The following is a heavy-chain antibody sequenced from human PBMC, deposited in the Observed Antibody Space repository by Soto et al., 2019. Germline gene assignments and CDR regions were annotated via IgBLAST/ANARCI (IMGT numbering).Heavy chain of an antibody. CDR3: AREGCISTSCYPPYYYYGMDV. D-gene: IGHD2-2*01. J-gene: IGHJ6*02. V-gene: IGHV4-59*01. Sequence: SETLSLTCTVSGGSISSYYWCWIRQPPGKGLEWIGYIYYSGSTNYNPSLKSRVTISVDTSKNQFSLKLSSVTAADTAVYYCAREGCISTSCYPPYYYYGMDVWGQGSTVTGSS. CDR1: GGSISSYY. CDR2: IYYSGST.